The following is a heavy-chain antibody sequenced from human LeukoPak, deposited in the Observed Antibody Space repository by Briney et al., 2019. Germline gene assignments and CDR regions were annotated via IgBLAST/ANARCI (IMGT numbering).Heavy chain of an antibody. CDR1: GGSISSSSHY. Sequence: SETLSLTCTVSGGSISSSSHYWGWIRQPPGKGLEWIGSMYYRGSTNYNPSLKSRVTISVDKSKNQFSLKLSSVTAADTAVYYCARVGRSRGYDYVWGSYRRPFDYWGQGTLVTVSS. V-gene: IGHV4-39*07. CDR2: MYYRGST. D-gene: IGHD3-16*02. J-gene: IGHJ4*02. CDR3: ARVGRSRGYDYVWGSYRRPFDY.